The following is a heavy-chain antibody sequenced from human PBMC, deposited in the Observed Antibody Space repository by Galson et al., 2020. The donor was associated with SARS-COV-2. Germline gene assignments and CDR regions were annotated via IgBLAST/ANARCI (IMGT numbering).Heavy chain of an antibody. Sequence: SETLSLTCAASGDTISSSNWWYRVRQSPGQGLEWTGKIYHTGDTNYNPSLKSRLTISVDKSKNQFSLKVRSVTAADTAVYYCARDTRRPSDIVATTLPYWCQGLLVAVS. CDR1: GDTISSSNW. V-gene: IGHV4-4*02. CDR2: IYHTGDT. CDR3: ARDTRRPSDIVATTLPY. D-gene: IGHD5-12*01. J-gene: IGHJ4*02.